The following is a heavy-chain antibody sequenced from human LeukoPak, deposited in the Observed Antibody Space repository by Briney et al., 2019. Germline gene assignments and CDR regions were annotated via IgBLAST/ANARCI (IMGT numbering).Heavy chain of an antibody. J-gene: IGHJ4*02. CDR3: ARGAYYDILTGYMSLDY. V-gene: IGHV1-69*13. CDR2: IIPIFGTA. CDR1: GGTFSSYA. D-gene: IGHD3-9*01. Sequence: SVKVSCKASGGTFSSYAISWVRQAPGQGLEWMGGIIPIFGTANYAQKFQGRVTITADESTSTAYMELSSLRSEHTAVYYCARGAYYDILTGYMSLDYWGQGTLVTVSS.